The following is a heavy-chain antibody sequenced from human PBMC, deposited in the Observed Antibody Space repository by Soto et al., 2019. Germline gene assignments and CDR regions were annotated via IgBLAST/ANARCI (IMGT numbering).Heavy chain of an antibody. J-gene: IGHJ4*02. CDR3: ARVWYNWNDEDGFDY. D-gene: IGHD1-1*01. Sequence: QVQLVQSGAEVKKPGASVKVSCKASGYTFTSYDINWVRQATGQGLEWMGWMIPNSGNTGYAQKFQGRVTMTRNTSISTAYMELSSLRSEDTAVYYCARVWYNWNDEDGFDYWGQGTLVTVSS. CDR1: GYTFTSYD. CDR2: MIPNSGNT. V-gene: IGHV1-8*01.